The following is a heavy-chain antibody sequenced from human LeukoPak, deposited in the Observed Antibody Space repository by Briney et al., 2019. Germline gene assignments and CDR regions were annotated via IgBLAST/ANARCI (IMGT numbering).Heavy chain of an antibody. V-gene: IGHV4-59*01. CDR3: TRGADTLTFFDY. CDR1: GASICGYS. J-gene: IGHJ4*02. D-gene: IGHD3-16*01. CDR2: IYYTGNA. Sequence: SETLSLTCTVSGASICGYSWSWIRQPPRKRLECIGYIYYTGNANYSPSLDSRVTISQDASKNQFSLKLSSVTAADTAVYYCTRGADTLTFFDYWGQGTLVTVSS.